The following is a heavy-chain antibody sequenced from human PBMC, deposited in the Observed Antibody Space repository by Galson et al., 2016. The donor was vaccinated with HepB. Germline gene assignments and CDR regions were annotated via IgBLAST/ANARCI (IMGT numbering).Heavy chain of an antibody. CDR2: ISSGSRII. J-gene: IGHJ6*03. V-gene: IGHV3-48*02. Sequence: SLRLSCAASGFNLSDYNMNWVRQVPGKGLEWISYISSGSRIIYYADYVKGRFTISRDKAKSSLYLQMNSLRDEDTAVYYCVRERGYSGYSYYYYLDVWGKGTTVTVSS. D-gene: IGHD5-12*01. CDR3: VRERGYSGYSYYYYLDV. CDR1: GFNLSDYN.